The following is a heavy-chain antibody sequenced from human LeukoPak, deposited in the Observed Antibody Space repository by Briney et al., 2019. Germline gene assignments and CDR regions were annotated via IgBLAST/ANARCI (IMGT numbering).Heavy chain of an antibody. CDR1: GGSISSSSDY. D-gene: IGHD2-21*02. Sequence: SETLSLTCTVSGGSISSSSDYWGWIRQPPGKGLEWIGSIFYSGSTYWNPSLKSRVTISIDTSKNQFSLKLSSATAADTAIYYCAKAGCGGDCYLLQYYYYHMDVWGKGTTVTVSS. V-gene: IGHV4-39*07. J-gene: IGHJ6*03. CDR2: IFYSGST. CDR3: AKAGCGGDCYLLQYYYYHMDV.